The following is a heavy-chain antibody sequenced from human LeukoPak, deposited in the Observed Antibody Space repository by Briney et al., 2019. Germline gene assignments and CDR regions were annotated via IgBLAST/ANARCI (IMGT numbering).Heavy chain of an antibody. D-gene: IGHD3-22*01. CDR3: ARTSDSSGYLFDDY. V-gene: IGHV1-18*01. CDR1: GYTFTIYG. CDR2: ISAYNGNT. Sequence: ASVKVSCTASGYTFTIYGISWVRQAPGQGLERMGWISAYNGNTNYAQKLQGRVTMTTDTTTSTAYMELRSLRSDDTAVYYCARTSDSSGYLFDDYWGQGTLVTVSS. J-gene: IGHJ4*02.